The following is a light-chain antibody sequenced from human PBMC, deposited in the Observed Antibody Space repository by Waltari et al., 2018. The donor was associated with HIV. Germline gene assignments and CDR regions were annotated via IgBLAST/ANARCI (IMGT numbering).Light chain of an antibody. J-gene: IGKJ3*01. CDR2: AAS. Sequence: DIQLTRSPSSLSASVGASLTLTCRASQGIGNSLAWYQQKPGKVPTLLIYAASTLQSGVPSRFSGSGSGTDFTLTISSLQPEDFATYYCQKYNSAPLTFGPGTKVDVK. CDR3: QKYNSAPLT. V-gene: IGKV1-27*01. CDR1: QGIGNS.